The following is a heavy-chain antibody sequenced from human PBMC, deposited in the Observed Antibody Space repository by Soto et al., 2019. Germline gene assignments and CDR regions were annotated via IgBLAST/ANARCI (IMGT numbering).Heavy chain of an antibody. V-gene: IGHV4-39*01. CDR1: GGSISSSSYY. CDR2: IYYSGST. D-gene: IGHD3-3*01. J-gene: IGHJ4*02. Sequence: QLQLQESGPGLVKPSETLSLTCTVSGGSISSSSYYWGWIRQPPGKGLEWIGGIYYSGSTYYNPPLKRRVTISVDTSKNQFSLKLSSVTAADTAVYYCVSIPQRVGAWSGYFVDYWGQGTLVTVSS. CDR3: VSIPQRVGAWSGYFVDY.